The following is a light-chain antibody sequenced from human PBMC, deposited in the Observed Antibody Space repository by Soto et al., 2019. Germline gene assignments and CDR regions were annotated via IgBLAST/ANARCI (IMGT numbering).Light chain of an antibody. CDR1: QSLVYSDGNTY. CDR3: MQGSHWPPT. Sequence: DVVLTQSPLSLPVTLGQPASISCRSSQSLVYSDGNTYLNWFQQRPGQSPRRLIYHVSNRDSGVPDRFSGRGSGTYFNLKISRVEAEDVGVYFCMQGSHWPPTFGQGTKVEIK. V-gene: IGKV2-30*01. J-gene: IGKJ1*01. CDR2: HVS.